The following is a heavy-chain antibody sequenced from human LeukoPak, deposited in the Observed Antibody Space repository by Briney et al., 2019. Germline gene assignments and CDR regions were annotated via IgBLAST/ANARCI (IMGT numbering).Heavy chain of an antibody. Sequence: GGSLRLSCAASGFTFSSYAMSWVRRAPGKGLEWVSAISGSGGSTYYADSVKGRFTISRDNSKNTLYLQMNSLRAEDTAVYYCAKDRTTYYDFWSGYYSGGFDYWGQGTLVTVSS. CDR1: GFTFSSYA. CDR3: AKDRTTYYDFWSGYYSGGFDY. CDR2: ISGSGGST. J-gene: IGHJ4*02. V-gene: IGHV3-23*01. D-gene: IGHD3-3*01.